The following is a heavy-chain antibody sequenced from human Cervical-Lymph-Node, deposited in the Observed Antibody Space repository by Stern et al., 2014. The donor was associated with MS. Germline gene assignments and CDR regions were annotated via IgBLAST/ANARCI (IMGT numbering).Heavy chain of an antibody. CDR3: AREHSAMGFGY. CDR2: INPSGGST. Sequence: QMQLVQSGAEVKKPGASVKVSCKASGYTFTSYYIHWGRQAPGQGLEWMGIINPSGGSTSHAQKFQGRVTLIRDTSTSTVYMELNSLRSEDTAVYYCAREHSAMGFGYWGQGTLVTVSS. D-gene: IGHD5-18*01. V-gene: IGHV1-46*01. J-gene: IGHJ4*02. CDR1: GYTFTSYY.